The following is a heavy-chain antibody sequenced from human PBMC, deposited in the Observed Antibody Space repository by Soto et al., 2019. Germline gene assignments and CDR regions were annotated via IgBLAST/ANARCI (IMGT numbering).Heavy chain of an antibody. D-gene: IGHD1-26*01. Sequence: GGSLRLSCAASGFTFSSLAMTWVRQTPGKGLEWVSSISGSGTTTYYPDSVKGRFTISRDNSKNTLYLHMNSLRAEDTAVYYCATHTRGEVLRAFDIWGQGTMVTVSS. CDR3: ATHTRGEVLRAFDI. CDR2: ISGSGTTT. J-gene: IGHJ3*02. V-gene: IGHV3-23*01. CDR1: GFTFSSLA.